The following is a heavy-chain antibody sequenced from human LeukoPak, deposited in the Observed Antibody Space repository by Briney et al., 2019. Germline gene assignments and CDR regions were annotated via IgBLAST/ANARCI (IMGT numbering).Heavy chain of an antibody. CDR3: ARVLGYSSGWPQATYYYSYMDV. J-gene: IGHJ6*03. V-gene: IGHV3-66*01. CDR2: IYSGGST. D-gene: IGHD6-19*01. Sequence: GGSLRLSCAASGFTVSSNYMSWVRQAPGKGLEWVSVIYSGGSTYYADSVKGRFTISRDNSKNTLYLQMNSLRAEDTAVYYCARVLGYSSGWPQATYYYSYMDVWGKGTTVTISS. CDR1: GFTVSSNY.